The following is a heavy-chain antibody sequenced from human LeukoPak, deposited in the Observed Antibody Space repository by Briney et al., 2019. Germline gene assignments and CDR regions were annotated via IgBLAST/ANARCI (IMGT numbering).Heavy chain of an antibody. CDR1: GFTFSNYE. Sequence: GGSLRLSCAASGFTFSNYEMNWVRQAPGKGLEWVSYISSSGTLMFYSDSVKCRFTISRDNASVSLQMNSLRAEDTALYYCARSITDYGDYDSPFFDYWGQGTLVTVSS. CDR2: ISSSGTLM. D-gene: IGHD4-17*01. CDR3: ARSITDYGDYDSPFFDY. J-gene: IGHJ4*02. V-gene: IGHV3-48*03.